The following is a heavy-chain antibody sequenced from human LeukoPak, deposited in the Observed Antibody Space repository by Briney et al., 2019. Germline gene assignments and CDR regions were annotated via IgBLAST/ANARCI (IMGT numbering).Heavy chain of an antibody. CDR1: GYTFTGYY. CDR3: ARDVDIVVVPAAQFDY. V-gene: IGHV1-2*02. CDR2: INPNSGRT. J-gene: IGHJ4*02. Sequence: ASVKLSCKASGYTFTGYYMHWVRQAPGKGLEWMGWINPNSGRTNYAQKFQGRVTMTRDTSISTAYMELSRLRSDDTAVYYCARDVDIVVVPAAQFDYWGQGTLVTVSS. D-gene: IGHD2-2*01.